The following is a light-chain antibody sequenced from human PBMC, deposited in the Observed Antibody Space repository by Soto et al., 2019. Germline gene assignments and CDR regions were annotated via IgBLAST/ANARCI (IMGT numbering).Light chain of an antibody. V-gene: IGKV1-5*03. CDR1: QSIDRW. CDR3: QRYKTYTYT. Sequence: DIQMTQSPSTLSASVGDRVTITCRASQSIDRWLAWYQQKPGKAPKLLVYRASSLERGVPSRCSGSGSGTEFTLTIRSQQPDDFTTYHCQRYKTYTYTFAQGTKLEIK. CDR2: RAS. J-gene: IGKJ2*01.